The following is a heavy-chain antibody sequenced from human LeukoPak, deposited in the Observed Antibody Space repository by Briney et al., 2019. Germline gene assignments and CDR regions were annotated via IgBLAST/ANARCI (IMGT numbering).Heavy chain of an antibody. CDR2: IYYSGST. CDR3: AREEEDYGGNIFDY. D-gene: IGHD4-23*01. Sequence: SETLSLTCTVSGGSISSYYWNWIRQPPGKGLEWIGSIYYSGSTYYNPSLKSRVTISVDTSKNQFSLKLSSVTAADTAVYYCAREEEDYGGNIFDYWGQGTLVTVSS. V-gene: IGHV4-59*12. CDR1: GGSISSYY. J-gene: IGHJ4*02.